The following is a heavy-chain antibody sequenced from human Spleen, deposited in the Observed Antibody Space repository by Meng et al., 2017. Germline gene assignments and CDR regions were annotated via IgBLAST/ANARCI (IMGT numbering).Heavy chain of an antibody. CDR2: MNENGRTI. V-gene: IGHV3-74*01. CDR1: VFTFSYYT. CDR3: VRDFGGKLDF. Sequence: EVQRVESGGGLVKPGGSLRLSCAASVFTFSYYTMNWVRQAPGKGLVWVSRMNENGRTINYAGSVRGRFTISRDSASNTLYLQMNSLTVEDTAVYYCVRDFGGKLDFWGQGTLVTVSS. J-gene: IGHJ4*02. D-gene: IGHD2-15*01.